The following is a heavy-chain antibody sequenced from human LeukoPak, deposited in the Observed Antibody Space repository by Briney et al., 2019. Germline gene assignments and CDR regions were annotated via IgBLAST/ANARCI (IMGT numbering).Heavy chain of an antibody. V-gene: IGHV3-23*01. J-gene: IGHJ4*02. CDR1: GFTFSSYA. CDR3: AKGIAAAGTGFLDY. Sequence: PGGSLRLPCAASGFTFSSYAMSWVRQAPGKGLEWVSAISGSGGSTYYADSVKGRFTISRDNSKNTLYLQMNSLRAEDTAVYYCAKGIAAAGTGFLDYWGQGTLVTVSS. D-gene: IGHD6-13*01. CDR2: ISGSGGST.